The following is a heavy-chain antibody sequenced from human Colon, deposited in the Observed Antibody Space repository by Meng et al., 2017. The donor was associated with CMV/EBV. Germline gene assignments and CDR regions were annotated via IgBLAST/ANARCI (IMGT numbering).Heavy chain of an antibody. J-gene: IGHJ6*02. CDR3: ARDFYCSSTSCYGYGMDV. CDR2: ISAYNGNT. Sequence: ASVKVSCKASGYTFTKYGMNWVRQAPGQGLEWMGWISAYNGNTNYAQKLQGRVTMTTDTSTSTAYMELRSLRSDDTAVYYCARDFYCSSTSCYGYGMDVWGQGTTVTVSS. D-gene: IGHD2-2*01. CDR1: GYTFTKYG. V-gene: IGHV1-18*01.